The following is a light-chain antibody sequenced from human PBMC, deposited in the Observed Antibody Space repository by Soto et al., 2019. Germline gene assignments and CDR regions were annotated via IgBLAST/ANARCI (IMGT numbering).Light chain of an antibody. CDR3: QQRSNWLT. J-gene: IGKJ5*01. CDR1: QSVATN. Sequence: EIVMKQSPATLSVSPGERATLSCRASQSVATNLAWYQQKPGQPPRLLIYGASNRATGIPARFSGSGSGTDFTLTISSLEPEDFAVYYCQQRSNWLTVGQGTRLENK. V-gene: IGKV3-11*01. CDR2: GAS.